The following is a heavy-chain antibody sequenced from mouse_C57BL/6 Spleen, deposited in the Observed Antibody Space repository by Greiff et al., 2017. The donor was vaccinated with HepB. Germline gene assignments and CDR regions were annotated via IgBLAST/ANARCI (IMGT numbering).Heavy chain of an antibody. CDR2: ISSGGDYI. D-gene: IGHD2-3*01. CDR1: GFTFSSYA. J-gene: IGHJ2*01. Sequence: EVKLEESGEGLVKPGGSLKLSCAASGFTFSSYAMSWVRQTPEKRLEWVAYISSGGDYIYYADTVKGRFTISRDNARNTLYLQMSSLKSEDTAMYYCTRDPGGYDGYYDYWGQGTTLTVSS. V-gene: IGHV5-9-1*02. CDR3: TRDPGGYDGYYDY.